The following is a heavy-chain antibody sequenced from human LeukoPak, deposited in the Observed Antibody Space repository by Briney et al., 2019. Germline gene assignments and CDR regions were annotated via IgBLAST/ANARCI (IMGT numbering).Heavy chain of an antibody. CDR2: IYTSGTT. J-gene: IGHJ4*02. Sequence: PSETLSLTCAVSGGSISSFYWSWIRQPAGKGLEWIGRIYTSGTTNYNPSLKSRVTMSVDTSKDQFSLKLSSVTAADTAVYYCARLRAAAGPYYFDYWGQGTLATVSS. D-gene: IGHD6-13*01. CDR1: GGSISSFY. V-gene: IGHV4-4*07. CDR3: ARLRAAAGPYYFDY.